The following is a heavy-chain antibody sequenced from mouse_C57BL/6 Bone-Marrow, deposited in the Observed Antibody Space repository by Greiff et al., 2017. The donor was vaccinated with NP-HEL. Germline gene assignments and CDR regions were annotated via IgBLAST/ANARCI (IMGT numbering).Heavy chain of an antibody. J-gene: IGHJ2*01. CDR1: GYTFTDYN. CDR3: ARGDLLGTLKGY. CDR2: INPNNGGT. D-gene: IGHD2-1*01. V-gene: IGHV1-22*01. Sequence: EVQLQQSGPELVKPGASVKMSCKASGYTFTDYNMHWVKQSHGKSLEWIGYINPNNGGTSYNQKFKGKATLTVNKSSSTAYMELRSLTSEDSAVYYCARGDLLGTLKGYWGQGTTLTVSS.